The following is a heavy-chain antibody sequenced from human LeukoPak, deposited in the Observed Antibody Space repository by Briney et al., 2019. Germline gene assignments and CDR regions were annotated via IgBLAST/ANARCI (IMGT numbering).Heavy chain of an antibody. CDR2: ITGGTRTT. J-gene: IGHJ6*04. CDR1: GFLFNSYG. D-gene: IGHD3-10*02. CDR3: AELGITMIGGV. V-gene: IGHV3-23*01. Sequence: GGTLRLSCAASGFLFNSYGMSWVRQAPGQGLEWVSSITGGTRTTYYTDSVKGRFIISRDNAKNSLYLQMNSLRAEDTAVYYCAELGITMIGGVWGKGTTVTISS.